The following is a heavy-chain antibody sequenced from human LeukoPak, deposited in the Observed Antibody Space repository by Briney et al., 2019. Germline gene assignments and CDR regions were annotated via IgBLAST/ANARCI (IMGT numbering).Heavy chain of an antibody. CDR2: ISYDGSNK. V-gene: IGHV3-30*04. Sequence: GRSLRLSCAASGFTFTSYAMHWVRQAPGKGLEWVAVISYDGSNKYYADSVKGRFTISRDNSKNTLYLQMNSLRAEDTAVYYCYSDDAFDIWGQGTMVTV. J-gene: IGHJ3*02. CDR3: YSDDAFDI. CDR1: GFTFTSYA. D-gene: IGHD2-21*01.